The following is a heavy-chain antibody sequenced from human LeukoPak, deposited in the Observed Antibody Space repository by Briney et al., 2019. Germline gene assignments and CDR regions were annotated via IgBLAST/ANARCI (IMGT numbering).Heavy chain of an antibody. CDR1: GFTFSSYS. J-gene: IGHJ4*02. V-gene: IGHV3-7*01. CDR3: VRDWAPASMQAAPFDC. Sequence: GGSLRLSCAASGFTFSSYSMNWVRQAPGKGPEWVANIKEDGSLKNYVDSVEGRFTVSRDNAKNTLYLQMNSLRPEDTAVYYCVRDWAPASMQAAPFDCWGQGTLVTVSS. CDR2: IKEDGSLK. D-gene: IGHD2/OR15-2a*01.